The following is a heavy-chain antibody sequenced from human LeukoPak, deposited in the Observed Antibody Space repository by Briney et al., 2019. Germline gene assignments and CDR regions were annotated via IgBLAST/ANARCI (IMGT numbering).Heavy chain of an antibody. Sequence: ASVKVSCKASGYTFTSYYMHWVRQAPGQGLEWMGIINPSGGSTSYAQKFQGRVTMTRDMSTSTVYMELSSLRSEDTAVYYCAADHQTDDSSGSPFDPWGQGTLVTVSS. V-gene: IGHV1-46*01. D-gene: IGHD3-22*01. CDR3: AADHQTDDSSGSPFDP. CDR2: INPSGGST. CDR1: GYTFTSYY. J-gene: IGHJ5*02.